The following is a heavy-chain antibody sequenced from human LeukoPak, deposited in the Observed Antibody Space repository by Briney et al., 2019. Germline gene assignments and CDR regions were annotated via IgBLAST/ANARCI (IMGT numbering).Heavy chain of an antibody. J-gene: IGHJ6*02. V-gene: IGHV4-59*01. CDR2: IYYSGST. CDR3: ARSGLDSRYYFGMDV. D-gene: IGHD5-12*01. CDR1: GGSISSYY. Sequence: SETLSLTCTVSGGSISSYYWSWIRHPPGGGLEWIGYIYYSGSTNYNPSLKRRVTISLDTSKSQFSLKLRSVTAADTAVYYCARSGLDSRYYFGMDVWGQGTTVTVSS.